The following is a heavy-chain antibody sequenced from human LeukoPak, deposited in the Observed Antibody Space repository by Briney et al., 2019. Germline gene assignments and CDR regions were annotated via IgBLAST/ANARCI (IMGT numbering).Heavy chain of an antibody. CDR3: AREDDCSGGSCYSGSDY. CDR2: IIPILGIA. J-gene: IGHJ4*02. V-gene: IGHV1-69*04. CDR1: GGTFSSYA. D-gene: IGHD2-15*01. Sequence: ASVKVSCKASGGTFSSYAISWVRQAPGQGLEWMGRIIPILGIANYAQKFQGRVTITADKSTSTAYMELSSLRSEDTAVYYCAREDDCSGGSCYSGSDYWGQGTLVTVSS.